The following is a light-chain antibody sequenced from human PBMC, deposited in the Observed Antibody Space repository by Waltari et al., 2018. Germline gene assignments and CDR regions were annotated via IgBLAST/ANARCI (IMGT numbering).Light chain of an antibody. J-gene: IGLJ3*02. V-gene: IGLV1-51*01. CDR3: GTWDSSLSEGV. Sequence: QSVLTQPPSVSAAPGQRVTISCSGRASNVGNNYVSWFPQLPGAAPSLHIYANDKRASGIPDRFSSAKSGTSATLDSTGLRAGDEAAYYCGTWDSSLSEGVFGGGTKLTVL. CDR2: AND. CDR1: ASNVGNNY.